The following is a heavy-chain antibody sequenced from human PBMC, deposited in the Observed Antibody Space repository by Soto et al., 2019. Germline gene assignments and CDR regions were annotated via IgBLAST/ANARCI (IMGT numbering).Heavy chain of an antibody. V-gene: IGHV3-20*04. CDR1: GFGFDEYG. D-gene: IGHD4-17*01. CDR3: ARDHRWGYQYGDYGDS. J-gene: IGHJ4*02. Sequence: EVYLVEAGGGVVRPGGSLRLSCAASGFGFDEYGMSWVRQGPGKGLEWVSTINRHGDSTAYADSVKGRFTISRDNAKNSLYLLMSGLRAEDTAFYYCARDHRWGYQYGDYGDSWGQGTLVTVSS. CDR2: INRHGDST.